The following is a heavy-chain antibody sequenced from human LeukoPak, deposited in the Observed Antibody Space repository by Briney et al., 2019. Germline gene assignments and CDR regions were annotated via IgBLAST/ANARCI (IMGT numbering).Heavy chain of an antibody. CDR2: INAGNGNT. CDR3: ARAGRVRGVIIISSHTKNWFDP. V-gene: IGHV1-3*01. J-gene: IGHJ5*02. CDR1: GYTFTSYA. Sequence: GASVKVSCKASGYTFTSYAMHWVRHAPGQRFEWMGWINAGNGNTKYSQKFQGRVTITRDTSASTAYMELSSLRSEDTAVYYCARAGRVRGVIIISSHTKNWFDPWGQGTLVTVSS. D-gene: IGHD3-10*01.